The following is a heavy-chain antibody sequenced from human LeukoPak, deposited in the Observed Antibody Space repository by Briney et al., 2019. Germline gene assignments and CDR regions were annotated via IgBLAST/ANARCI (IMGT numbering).Heavy chain of an antibody. V-gene: IGHV1-2*02. CDR2: INPNSGGT. CDR1: GYTFTSYY. D-gene: IGHD6-19*01. CDR3: AKVGSGWYRASWFDP. Sequence: GASVKVSCKASGYTFTSYYMHWVRQAPGQGLEWMGWINPNSGGTNYAQKFQGRVTMTRDTSISTAYMELSRLTSDDTAVYYCAKVGSGWYRASWFDPWGQGTLVTVSS. J-gene: IGHJ5*02.